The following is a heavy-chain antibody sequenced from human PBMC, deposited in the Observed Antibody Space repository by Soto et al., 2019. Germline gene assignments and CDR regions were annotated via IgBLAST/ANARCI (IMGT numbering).Heavy chain of an antibody. J-gene: IGHJ2*01. V-gene: IGHV3-13*01. D-gene: IGHD4-17*01. CDR3: ARGTTVTTEGWYFDL. CDR2: IGTAGDT. Sequence: EVKLVESGGGLVQPGGSLRLSCAASGFTYSSYDMHWVRQATGKGLEWVSAIGTAGDTYYPGSVKGRFTISRENAKNSLYLQMNSLRAGDTAVYYCARGTTVTTEGWYFDLWGRGTLVTVSS. CDR1: GFTYSSYD.